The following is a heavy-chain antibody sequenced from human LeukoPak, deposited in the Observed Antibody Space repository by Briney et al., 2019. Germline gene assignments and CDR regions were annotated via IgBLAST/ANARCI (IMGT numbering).Heavy chain of an antibody. CDR2: IKRDGSST. Sequence: GGSLRLSCAASGFTFSNYWMHWVRHAPGKGLVWASRIKRDGSSTDYADSVRGRFTISRDNAKNTLFLQMNSLRAEDTAVYYCVRSGYYFDSSGYYMADYWGQGTLVTVSS. J-gene: IGHJ4*02. CDR3: VRSGYYFDSSGYYMADY. CDR1: GFTFSNYW. D-gene: IGHD3-22*01. V-gene: IGHV3-74*01.